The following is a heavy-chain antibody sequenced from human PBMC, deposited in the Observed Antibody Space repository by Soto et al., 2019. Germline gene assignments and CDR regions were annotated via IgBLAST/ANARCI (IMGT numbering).Heavy chain of an antibody. J-gene: IGHJ6*02. CDR2: IYWSGST. D-gene: IGHD6-13*01. CDR1: GGSMRRYY. V-gene: IGHV4-59*01. Sequence: ASETLSLTCTVSGGSMRRYYWSWIRQPPGKGLEWIGYIYWSGSTNYNPSLKSRVTMSVDTSNNQFSLNLNSVTAADTAVYYCAREGSSSWSGDYGMDVWGQGTTVTVSS. CDR3: AREGSSSWSGDYGMDV.